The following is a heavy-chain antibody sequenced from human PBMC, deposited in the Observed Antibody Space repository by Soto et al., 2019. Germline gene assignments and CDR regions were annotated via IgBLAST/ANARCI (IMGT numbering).Heavy chain of an antibody. J-gene: IGHJ3*02. CDR2: IYHSGST. Sequence: SETLSLTCAVSGGSISSSNWWSWVRQPPGKGLEWIGEIYHSGSTNYNPSLKSRVTISVDKSKNQFSLKLSSVTAADTAVYYCARSGDGYYDSSGYYRLGAFDIWGQGTMVT. V-gene: IGHV4-4*02. CDR3: ARSGDGYYDSSGYYRLGAFDI. D-gene: IGHD3-22*01. CDR1: GGSISSSNW.